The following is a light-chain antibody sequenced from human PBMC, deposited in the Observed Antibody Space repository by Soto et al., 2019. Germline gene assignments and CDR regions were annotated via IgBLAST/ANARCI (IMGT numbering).Light chain of an antibody. J-gene: IGKJ4*01. Sequence: EIVMTQSPGNLSVSXWEGATLAXXXXQSVSSNLAWYQQKPGQAPRLLIYDASNRATGIPARFSGSGSGTDFTLTISSLEPEDFAVYYCQQRSNWPPRLTFGGGTKVDI. CDR2: DAS. V-gene: IGKV3-11*01. CDR1: QSVSSN. CDR3: QQRSNWPPRLT.